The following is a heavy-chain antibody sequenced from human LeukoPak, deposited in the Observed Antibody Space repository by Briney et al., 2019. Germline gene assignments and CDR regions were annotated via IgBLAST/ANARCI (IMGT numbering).Heavy chain of an antibody. CDR2: IYNSGRS. CDR1: GDSISSTSYF. D-gene: IGHD3-10*01. CDR3: SREQIRGSGSYYYNLFDP. J-gene: IGHJ5*02. V-gene: IGHV4-39*07. Sequence: SEILSLTCTVSGDSISSTSYFWGWIRQPPGKGLEWIGSIYNSGRSHYNPSLKSRVTISVDTSKNQFSLKLSSVTAADTAMYFCSREQIRGSGSYYYNLFDPWGQGALVTVSS.